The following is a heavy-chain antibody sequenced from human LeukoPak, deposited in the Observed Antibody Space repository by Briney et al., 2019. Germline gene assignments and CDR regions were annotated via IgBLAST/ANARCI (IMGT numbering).Heavy chain of an antibody. CDR1: GFTVSSNY. D-gene: IGHD3-22*01. Sequence: GGSLRLSCAASGFTVSSNYMSWVRQAPGKGLEWVSVIYSGGSTYYADSVEGRFTISRDNSKNTLYLQMNSLRAEDTAVYYCARVSGYYYDSSGYDYWGQGTLVTVSS. J-gene: IGHJ4*02. V-gene: IGHV3-66*01. CDR3: ARVSGYYYDSSGYDY. CDR2: IYSGGST.